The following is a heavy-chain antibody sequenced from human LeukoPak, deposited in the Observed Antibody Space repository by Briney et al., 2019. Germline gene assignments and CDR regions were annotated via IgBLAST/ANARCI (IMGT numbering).Heavy chain of an antibody. J-gene: IGHJ4*02. Sequence: GGSLRLSCAASGFTVSSNYMSWVRQAPGKGLEWVSVIYSGGSTYYADSVKGRFTISRDNAKNSLYLQMNSLRAEDTAVYYCARVSRPGPGLDYWGQGTLVTVSS. CDR2: IYSGGST. CDR3: ARVSRPGPGLDY. V-gene: IGHV3-66*01. CDR1: GFTVSSNY.